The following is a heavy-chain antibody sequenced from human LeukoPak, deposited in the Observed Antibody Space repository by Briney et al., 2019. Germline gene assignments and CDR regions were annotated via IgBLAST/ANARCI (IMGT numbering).Heavy chain of an antibody. CDR1: GYTLTELS. V-gene: IGHV1-24*01. CDR3: ATDTRGGGISMGIQLWSTCLNY. CDR2: FDPEDGET. J-gene: IGHJ4*02. Sequence: ASVKVSCKVPGYTLTELSMHWVRQAPGKGLEWMGGFDPEDGETIYAQKFQGRVTMTEDTSTDTAYMELSSLRSEDTAVYYCATDTRGGGISMGIQLWSTCLNYWGQGTLVTVSS. D-gene: IGHD5-18*01.